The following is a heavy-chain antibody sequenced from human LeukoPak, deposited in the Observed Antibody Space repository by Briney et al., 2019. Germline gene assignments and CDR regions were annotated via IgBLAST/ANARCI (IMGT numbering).Heavy chain of an antibody. D-gene: IGHD3-3*01. V-gene: IGHV4-4*02. CDR3: ARDMRSEDAFDI. CDR1: GGSISSSNW. CDR2: IYHSGTT. J-gene: IGHJ3*02. Sequence: SETLSLTCTVSGGSISSSNWWSWVRQPPGKGLEWIGEIYHSGTTNYNPSLKSRVTISVDTSKNQFSLRLTSVTAADTAVYYCARDMRSEDAFDIWGQGTMVTVSS.